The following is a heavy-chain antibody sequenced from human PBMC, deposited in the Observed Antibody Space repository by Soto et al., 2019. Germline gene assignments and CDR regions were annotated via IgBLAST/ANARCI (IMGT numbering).Heavy chain of an antibody. CDR1: GGSISSGGYS. V-gene: IGHV4-30-2*01. J-gene: IGHJ3*02. D-gene: IGHD1-1*01. Sequence: SETLSLTCAVSGGSISSGGYSWSWIRQPPGKGLEWIGYIYHSGSTYYNPSLKSRVTISVGRSKNQFSLKLSSVTAADTAVYYCARELKRDGYNSLDAFDIWGQGTMVTV. CDR2: IYHSGST. CDR3: ARELKRDGYNSLDAFDI.